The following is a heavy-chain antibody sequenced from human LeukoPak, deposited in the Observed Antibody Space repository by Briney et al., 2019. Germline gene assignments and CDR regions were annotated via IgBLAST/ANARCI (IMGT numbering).Heavy chain of an antibody. CDR3: ARALSSMSQTYYYMDV. V-gene: IGHV3-30*02. CDR2: IRYDGSNK. CDR1: GFTFSSYG. Sequence: GGSLRLSCAASGFTFSSYGIHWVRQAPGKGLEWVEFIRYDGSNKYYTDSVKGRFTISRDNSKNTLYLQMNSLRAEDTAVYYCARALSSMSQTYYYMDVWGKGTTVTVSS. J-gene: IGHJ6*03. D-gene: IGHD6-6*01.